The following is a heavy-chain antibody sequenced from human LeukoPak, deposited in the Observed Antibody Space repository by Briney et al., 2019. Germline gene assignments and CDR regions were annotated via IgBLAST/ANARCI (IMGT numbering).Heavy chain of an antibody. D-gene: IGHD3-22*01. Sequence: GGSLRLSCAASGFTFSSYAMSWVRQAPGKGLEWVSGISVSGGSTNYADSVKGRFTISRDNSKNTLYLQMNSLRAEDTAVYYCAKSNYFDSGGYYFFDYWGQGTLVTVSS. CDR2: ISVSGGST. V-gene: IGHV3-23*01. CDR3: AKSNYFDSGGYYFFDY. CDR1: GFTFSSYA. J-gene: IGHJ4*02.